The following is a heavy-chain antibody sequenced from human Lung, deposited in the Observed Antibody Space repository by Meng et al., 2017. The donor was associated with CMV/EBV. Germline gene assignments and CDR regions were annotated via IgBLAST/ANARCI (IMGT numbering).Heavy chain of an antibody. CDR3: AREGYCSSTTCSSYYYYGMDV. J-gene: IGHJ6*02. V-gene: IGHV3-53*01. CDR2: IYSDGYT. D-gene: IGHD2-2*01. Sequence: GGSLRLXXAASGFTVRNNYMSWVRQAPGKGLEWVSVIYSDGYTYYADSVKGRFTISRDNSKDTLYLQMNSLRAEDTAVYYCAREGYCSSTTCSSYYYYGMDVWGRGXTVTVSS. CDR1: GFTVRNNY.